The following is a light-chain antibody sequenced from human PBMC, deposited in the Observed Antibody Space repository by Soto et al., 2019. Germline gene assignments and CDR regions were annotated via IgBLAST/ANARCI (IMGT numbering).Light chain of an antibody. J-gene: IGKJ2*01. CDR1: QSVSTRY. CDR2: GAS. Sequence: ESLLTQSPGTLSLSPGERATLSCRASQSVSTRYLAWYQQKPGQAPRLLICGASIRATDIPDRFSGSGSGTEFTLTISRLEPEDFAVYYCHQFGSSPPAFTFGQGTKLEI. V-gene: IGKV3-20*01. CDR3: HQFGSSPPAFT.